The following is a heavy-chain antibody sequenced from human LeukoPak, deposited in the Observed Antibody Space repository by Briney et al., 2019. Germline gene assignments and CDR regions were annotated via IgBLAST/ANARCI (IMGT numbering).Heavy chain of an antibody. J-gene: IGHJ6*03. Sequence: SETLSLTCTVPGGSISSYYWSWIRQPAGKGLEWIGYIYYSGSTNYNPSLKSRVTISVDTSKNQFSLKLSSVTAADTAVYYCARGTHYYYYYMDVWGKGTTVTVSS. V-gene: IGHV4-59*01. CDR3: ARGTHYYYYYMDV. CDR2: IYYSGST. CDR1: GGSISSYY.